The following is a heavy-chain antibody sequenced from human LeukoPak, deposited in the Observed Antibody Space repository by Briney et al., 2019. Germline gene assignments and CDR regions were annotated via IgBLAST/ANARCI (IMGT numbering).Heavy chain of an antibody. CDR1: GDSINSLDL. D-gene: IGHD4-17*01. V-gene: IGHV4-4*02. CDR3: ARGRRLRGRFDP. J-gene: IGHJ5*02. Sequence: PSETLSLTCTVSGDSINSLDLWSWVRQPPGKGLEWIGEMYLSGTTHSNPSVKSRVTISIDKSKNQFFLNLSSVTAADTAVYYCARGRRLRGRFDPWGQGTLVTVSS. CDR2: MYLSGTT.